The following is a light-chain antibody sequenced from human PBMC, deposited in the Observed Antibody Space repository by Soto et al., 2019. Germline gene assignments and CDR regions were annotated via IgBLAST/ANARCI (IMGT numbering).Light chain of an antibody. CDR2: AVS. CDR3: QQSYSTAKT. CDR1: QSISNF. V-gene: IGKV1-39*01. Sequence: DIQMTQSPSSLSASVGDRVTITCRASQSISNFLKWYQQMPGKAPKILIYAVSNLESGVPSRFSGSGSGTDFTLTISSLQREDVATYYCQQSYSTAKTFGQGTKVDSK. J-gene: IGKJ1*01.